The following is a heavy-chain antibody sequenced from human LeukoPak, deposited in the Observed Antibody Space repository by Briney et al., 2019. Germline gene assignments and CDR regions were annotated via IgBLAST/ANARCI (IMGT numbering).Heavy chain of an antibody. Sequence: GGSLRLSCAASGITFSSYAMNWVRQAPGKGLEWVSVISGSGGSTHYADSVKGRFTISRDNSKNTLYLQMNSLRAEDTAVYYCATTIGGYNYGPSFDYWGQGTLVTVSS. D-gene: IGHD5-18*01. CDR2: ISGSGGST. CDR1: GITFSSYA. V-gene: IGHV3-23*01. J-gene: IGHJ4*02. CDR3: ATTIGGYNYGPSFDY.